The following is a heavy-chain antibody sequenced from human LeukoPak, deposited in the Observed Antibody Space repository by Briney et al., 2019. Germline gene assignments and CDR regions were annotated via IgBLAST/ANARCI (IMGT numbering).Heavy chain of an antibody. J-gene: IGHJ6*03. CDR2: IYTSGST. D-gene: IGHD3-10*01. CDR1: GGSISSGSYY. CDR3: AGRYYYGSGSYYSPLGYYYMDV. V-gene: IGHV4-61*02. Sequence: SQTLSLTCTVSGGSISSGSYYWSWIRQPAGKGLEWIGRIYTSGSTNYNPSLKSRVTISVGTSKNQFSLKLSSVTAADTAVYYCAGRYYYGSGSYYSPLGYYYMDVWGKGTTVTISS.